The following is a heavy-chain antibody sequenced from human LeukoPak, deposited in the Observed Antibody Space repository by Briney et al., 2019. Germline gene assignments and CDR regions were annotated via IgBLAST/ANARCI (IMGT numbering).Heavy chain of an antibody. J-gene: IGHJ4*02. D-gene: IGHD3-10*01. V-gene: IGHV1-2*02. Sequence: ASVKVSCKASGYTLTGYYIHWVRQAPGQGLEWMGWSNPNSGGTNYAQKFQGRVTMTRDTSINTGYMGLSRLRSDDTAIYYCARQVRGVVYWGQGTLVTVSS. CDR1: GYTLTGYY. CDR2: SNPNSGGT. CDR3: ARQVRGVVY.